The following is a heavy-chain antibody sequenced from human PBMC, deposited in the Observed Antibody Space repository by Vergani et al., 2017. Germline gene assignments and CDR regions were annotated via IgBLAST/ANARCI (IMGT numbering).Heavy chain of an antibody. D-gene: IGHD2-15*01. J-gene: IGHJ4*02. CDR1: GGTFSSYA. CDR3: ARVNRVLALLDY. Sequence: QVQLVQSGAEVKKPGSSVKVSCKASGGTFSSYAISWVRQAPGQGLEWMGGIIPFFGTANYAQKFQGKVTNTADESTSTAYMELSSLRSEDTAVYYCARVNRVLALLDYWGQGTLVTVSS. CDR2: IIPFFGTA. V-gene: IGHV1-69*01.